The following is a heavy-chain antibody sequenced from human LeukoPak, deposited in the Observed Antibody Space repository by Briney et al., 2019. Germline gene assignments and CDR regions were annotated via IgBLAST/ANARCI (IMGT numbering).Heavy chain of an antibody. D-gene: IGHD3-3*01. V-gene: IGHV3-30-3*01. CDR1: GFTFSSYA. Sequence: GRSLRLSCAASGFTFSSYAMHWVRQAPGKGLEWVAVISYDGSNKYYADSVKGRFTISRDNSKNTLYLQMNSLRAEDTAVYHCARAHYDFWSGYSMGDYYYGMDVWGQGTTVTVSS. CDR2: ISYDGSNK. CDR3: ARAHYDFWSGYSMGDYYYGMDV. J-gene: IGHJ6*02.